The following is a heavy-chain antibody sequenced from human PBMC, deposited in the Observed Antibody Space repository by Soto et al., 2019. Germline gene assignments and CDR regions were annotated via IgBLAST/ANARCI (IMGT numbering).Heavy chain of an antibody. CDR1: GFTFSSYG. D-gene: IGHD3-22*01. V-gene: IGHV3-30*18. CDR2: ISYDGSNK. Sequence: ESGGGVVQPGRSLRLSCAASGFTFSSYGMHWVRQAPGKGLEWVALISYDGSNKYYADSVKGRFTISRDNSKNTLYLQMNSLRAEDTAVYYCAKESYYYDSSGYYPPDYWGQGTLVTVSS. CDR3: AKESYYYDSSGYYPPDY. J-gene: IGHJ4*02.